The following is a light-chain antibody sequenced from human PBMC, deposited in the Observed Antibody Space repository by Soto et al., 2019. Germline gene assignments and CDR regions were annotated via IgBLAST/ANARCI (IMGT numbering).Light chain of an antibody. J-gene: IGKJ1*01. CDR3: QHYNSYSEA. V-gene: IGKV1-5*01. Sequence: IQLTQSPSSLSASVGDRVTITCRASQSISSWLAWYQQKPGKGPRLLIYDASSLESGVPARFSGSGSGTEFTLTISSLQPDDFATYYCQHYNSYSEAFGQGTKVDI. CDR1: QSISSW. CDR2: DAS.